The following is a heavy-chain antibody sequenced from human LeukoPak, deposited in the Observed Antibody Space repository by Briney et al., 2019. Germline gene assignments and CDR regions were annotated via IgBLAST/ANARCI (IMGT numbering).Heavy chain of an antibody. D-gene: IGHD4-23*01. J-gene: IGHJ6*03. Sequence: GGSLRLSCAASGFTFSSYAMSWVRQAPGKGLEWVSAISGSGGSTYYADSVKGRFTISRDNSRNTLYLQMNSLRAEDTAVYYCAKSGGNHYYYYYMDVWGKGTTVTVSS. CDR1: GFTFSSYA. V-gene: IGHV3-23*01. CDR2: ISGSGGST. CDR3: AKSGGNHYYYYYMDV.